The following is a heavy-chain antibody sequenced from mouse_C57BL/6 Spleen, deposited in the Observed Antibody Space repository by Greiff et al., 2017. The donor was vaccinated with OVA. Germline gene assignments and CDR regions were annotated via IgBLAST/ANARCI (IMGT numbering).Heavy chain of an antibody. D-gene: IGHD1-1*01. J-gene: IGHJ4*01. CDR1: GYTFTSYW. CDR2: IDPSDSYT. CDR3: ARGYYYGSSYSAMDY. V-gene: IGHV1-69*01. Sequence: QVQLQQPGAELVMPGASVKLSCKASGYTFTSYWMHWVKQRPGQGLEWIGEIDPSDSYTNYNQKFKGKSTLTVDKSSSTAYMQLSSLTSEYSAVYYCARGYYYGSSYSAMDYWGQGISVTVSS.